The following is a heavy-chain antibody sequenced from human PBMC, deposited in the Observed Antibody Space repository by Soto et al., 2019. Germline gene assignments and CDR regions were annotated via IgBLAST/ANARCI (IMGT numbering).Heavy chain of an antibody. D-gene: IGHD5-12*01. Sequence: GGSLRLSCAASGFTFSSYAMSWIRQAPGKGLEWVSAISGSGGTTYYADSVKGRFTMSRDNFKNTLYLQMNSLRAEDTAVYYCARDPPVARVWGQGTLVTVSS. CDR1: GFTFSSYA. CDR2: ISGSGGTT. V-gene: IGHV3-23*01. CDR3: ARDPPVARV. J-gene: IGHJ4*02.